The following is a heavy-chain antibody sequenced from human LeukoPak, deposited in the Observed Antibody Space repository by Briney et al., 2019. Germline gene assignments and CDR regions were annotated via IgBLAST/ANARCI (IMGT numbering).Heavy chain of an antibody. CDR1: GFTFSSYW. CDR2: IKQDGSEK. J-gene: IGHJ4*02. Sequence: GGSLRLSCAASGFTFSSYWMSWVRQAPGKGLEWVANIKQDGSEKYYVDSVRGRFTISRDNAKNSLYLQMNSLRAEDTAIYYCARDYQYGYSTNWYHLAQIDYWGQGTLVTVSS. CDR3: ARDYQYGYSTNWYHLAQIDY. D-gene: IGHD2/OR15-2a*01. V-gene: IGHV3-7*01.